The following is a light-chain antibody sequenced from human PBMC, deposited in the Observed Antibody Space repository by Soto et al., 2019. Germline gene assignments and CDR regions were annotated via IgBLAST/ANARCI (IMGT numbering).Light chain of an antibody. V-gene: IGKV1-9*01. J-gene: IGKJ5*01. Sequence: IQLTQSPCARAASAGEGGTSTCRASQGISSYLAWYQQKPGKAPKLLIYAASTLQSGVPSRFSGSGSGTDFTLTISSLQPEDFATYYCQQLNSYPINFGQGTQREIK. CDR3: QQLNSYPIN. CDR1: QGISSY. CDR2: AAS.